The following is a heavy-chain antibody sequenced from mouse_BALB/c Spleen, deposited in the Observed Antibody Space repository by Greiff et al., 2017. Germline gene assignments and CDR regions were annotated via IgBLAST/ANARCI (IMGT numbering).Heavy chain of an antibody. CDR3: TTRGTTATFAY. D-gene: IGHD1-2*01. CDR1: GYTFTSYY. V-gene: IGHV1S81*02. J-gene: IGHJ3*01. Sequence: QVQLKQSGAELVKPGASVKLSCKASGYTFTSYYMYWVKQRPGQGLEWIGGINPSNGGTNFNEKFKSKATLTVDKSSSTAYMQLSSLTSEDSAVYYCTTRGTTATFAYWGQGTLVTVSA. CDR2: INPSNGGT.